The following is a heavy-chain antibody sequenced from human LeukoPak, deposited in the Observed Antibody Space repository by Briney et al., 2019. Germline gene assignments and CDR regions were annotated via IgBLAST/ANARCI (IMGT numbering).Heavy chain of an antibody. D-gene: IGHD6-19*01. CDR3: AKPAVAGTIRNWFDP. J-gene: IGHJ5*02. V-gene: IGHV3-30*02. Sequence: PGGSLRLSCAASGFTFSNYGMHWVRQAPGKGLEWVAFIRYDGNNKYYADSVKGRFTISRDNSKNTLYLQMNSLRAEDTAVYYCAKPAVAGTIRNWFDPWGQGTLVTVSS. CDR1: GFTFSNYG. CDR2: IRYDGNNK.